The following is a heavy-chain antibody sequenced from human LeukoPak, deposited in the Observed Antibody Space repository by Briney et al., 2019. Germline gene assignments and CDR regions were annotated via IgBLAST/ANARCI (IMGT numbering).Heavy chain of an antibody. V-gene: IGHV3-30*02. D-gene: IGHD1-26*01. CDR3: ARDRSYPLRVDY. Sequence: QAGGSLRLSCAASGFTFSSYGMHWVRQAPGKGLEWVAFIRSDGSNKYSADSVKGRFTISRDNAKNSLYLQMNSLRAEDTAVYYCARDRSYPLRVDYWGQGTLVTVSS. CDR1: GFTFSSYG. J-gene: IGHJ4*02. CDR2: IRSDGSNK.